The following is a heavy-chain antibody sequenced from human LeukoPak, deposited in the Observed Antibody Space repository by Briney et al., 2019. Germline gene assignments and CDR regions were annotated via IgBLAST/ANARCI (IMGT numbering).Heavy chain of an antibody. CDR1: GFTFSSYS. CDR3: ARGFVVVPAARRYYGMDV. Sequence: GGSLRLSCAASGFTFSSYSMNWVRQAPGKGLEWVSSISSSSSYIYYADSVKGRFTISRDNAKNSLSLQMNSLRAEDTAVYYCARGFVVVPAARRYYGMDVWGQGTTVTVSS. J-gene: IGHJ6*02. CDR2: ISSSSSYI. D-gene: IGHD2-2*01. V-gene: IGHV3-21*01.